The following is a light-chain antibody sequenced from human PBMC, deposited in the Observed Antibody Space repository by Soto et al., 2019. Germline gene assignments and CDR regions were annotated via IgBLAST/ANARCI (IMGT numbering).Light chain of an antibody. CDR1: SSDVGGFNY. V-gene: IGLV2-8*01. CDR2: DVI. J-gene: IGLJ2*01. CDR3: SSYGGNNNVL. Sequence: QSALTQPPSASGSPGQSVTISCTETSSDVGGFNYVSWYQQHPGKAPKLMIYDVIKRPSGVPDRFSGSKSGNTASLTVSGLQAEDEADYYCSSYGGNNNVLFGGGTKLTVL.